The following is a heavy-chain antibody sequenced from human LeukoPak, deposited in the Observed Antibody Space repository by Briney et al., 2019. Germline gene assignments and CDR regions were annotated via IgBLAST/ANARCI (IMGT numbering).Heavy chain of an antibody. J-gene: IGHJ5*02. CDR3: ARAPGMLVREIWFDP. Sequence: GGSLRLSCAASGFTFSSYWVHWVRQAPGKGLVWVSRINSDGSSTSYADSVKGRFTISRDNAKNTLYLQMNSLRAEDTAVYYCARAPGMLVREIWFDPWGQGTLVTVSS. CDR2: INSDGSST. D-gene: IGHD6-13*01. CDR1: GFTFSSYW. V-gene: IGHV3-74*01.